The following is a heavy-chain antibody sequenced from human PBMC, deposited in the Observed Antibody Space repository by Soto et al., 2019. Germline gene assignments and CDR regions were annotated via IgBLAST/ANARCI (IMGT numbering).Heavy chain of an antibody. J-gene: IGHJ6*02. V-gene: IGHV1-69*01. CDR1: GGTFSSYA. CDR3: ASYRCSGGSCYSVYYYGMDV. Sequence: QVQLVQSGAEVKKPGSSVKVSCKASGGTFSSYAISWVRQAPGQGLEWMGGIIPIFGTANYAQKFQGRVTITADESTSTAYMELSSLRSEDTAVYYCASYRCSGGSCYSVYYYGMDVWGQGTTVTVSS. D-gene: IGHD2-15*01. CDR2: IIPIFGTA.